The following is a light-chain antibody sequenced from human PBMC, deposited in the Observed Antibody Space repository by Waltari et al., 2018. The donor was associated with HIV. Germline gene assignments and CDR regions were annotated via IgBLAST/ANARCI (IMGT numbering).Light chain of an antibody. J-gene: IGLJ2*01. CDR2: DFS. CDR1: SRAVGGYNH. Sequence: QSALPQPASVSGSPGQSITISCTGTSRAVGGYNHFSCYQHHPGKAPKLMIYDFSNRPSGVSNRFSGSKSGNTASMPISGLQAEDEADYYCNSYTTSSTLHVVFGGGTKLTVL. V-gene: IGLV2-14*03. CDR3: NSYTTSSTLHVV.